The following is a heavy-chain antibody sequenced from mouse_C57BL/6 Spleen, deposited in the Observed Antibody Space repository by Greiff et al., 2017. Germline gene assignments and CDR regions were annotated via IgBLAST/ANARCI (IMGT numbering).Heavy chain of an antibody. J-gene: IGHJ4*01. CDR1: GFTFSDYG. CDR3: ARTPPALYAMDY. Sequence: EVKLVESGGGLVKPGGSLKLSCAASGFTFSDYGMHWVRQAPEKGLEWVAYISSGSSTIYYADTVKGRFTISRDNAKNTLFLQMISLRSEDTAMYYCARTPPALYAMDYWGQGTSVTVSS. CDR2: ISSGSSTI. V-gene: IGHV5-17*01.